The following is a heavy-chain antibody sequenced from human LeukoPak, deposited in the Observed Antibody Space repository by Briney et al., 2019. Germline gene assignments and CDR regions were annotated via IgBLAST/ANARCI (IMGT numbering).Heavy chain of an antibody. CDR2: ISYDGSNK. J-gene: IGHJ4*02. D-gene: IGHD5-18*01. Sequence: PGGSLRLSCAASGFTFSSYAMHWVRRAPGKGLEWVAVISYDGSNKYYADSVKGRFTISRDNAKNSLYLQMNSLRAEDTAVYYCARDYPDTAFDYWGQGTLVTVS. CDR1: GFTFSSYA. V-gene: IGHV3-30-3*01. CDR3: ARDYPDTAFDY.